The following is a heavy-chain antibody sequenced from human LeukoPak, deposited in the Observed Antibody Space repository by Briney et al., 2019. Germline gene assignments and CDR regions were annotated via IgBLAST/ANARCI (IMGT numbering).Heavy chain of an antibody. D-gene: IGHD3-22*01. CDR1: GYTFTGYY. Sequence: ASVKVSCKASGYTFTGYYMHWVRQAPGQGLDWMGWINPNSGGTNYAQKFQGRVTMTRDTSVSTAYMELCRLRSDDTAVYYCARVHYYDSSGYTRSTNWFDPWGQGTLVTVSS. CDR3: ARVHYYDSSGYTRSTNWFDP. V-gene: IGHV1-2*02. CDR2: INPNSGGT. J-gene: IGHJ5*02.